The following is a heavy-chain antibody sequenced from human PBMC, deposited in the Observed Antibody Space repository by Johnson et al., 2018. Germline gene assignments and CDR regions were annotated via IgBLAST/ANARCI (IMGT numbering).Heavy chain of an antibody. CDR3: AKDLARYSPGWQYNYYGMDV. CDR1: GFTFSNYA. CDR2: ISGSGICT. Sequence: EVQLLEAGGGLVQPGGSLRLSCAASGFTFSNYALTWVRQAPGKGLEWVSMISGSGICTFNADSVKGRFTISRDNSKNTLYLHMNSLRVDDTAIYYCAKDLARYSPGWQYNYYGMDVWGQGTTVTVSS. D-gene: IGHD6-19*01. J-gene: IGHJ6*02. V-gene: IGHV3-23*01.